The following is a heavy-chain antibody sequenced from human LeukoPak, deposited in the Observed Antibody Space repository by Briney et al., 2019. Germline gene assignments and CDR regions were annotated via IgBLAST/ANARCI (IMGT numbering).Heavy chain of an antibody. J-gene: IGHJ6*02. D-gene: IGHD6-19*01. CDR1: GYTFTSYG. CDR2: ISAYNGNT. V-gene: IGHV1-18*01. CDR3: ASGIAVAGIPYYYYGMDV. Sequence: ASVKVSCKASGYTFTSYGINWVRQAPGQGLEWMGWISAYNGNTNYAQKLQGRVTMTTDTSTSTAYMELRSLRSDDTAVYYCASGIAVAGIPYYYYGMDVWGQGTTVTVSS.